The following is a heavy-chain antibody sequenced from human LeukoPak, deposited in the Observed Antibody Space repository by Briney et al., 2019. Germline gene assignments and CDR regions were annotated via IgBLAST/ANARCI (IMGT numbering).Heavy chain of an antibody. Sequence: ASVKVSCKTSGYPFISFGIAWLRQAPGQGLEWLGWSSPCNGKTEYSQKLQDRVTMTTDPSTSTAYMEMRSLRSDDTAVYYCARDPDKFNGRYSYFDYWGQGTLVTVSS. V-gene: IGHV1-18*01. J-gene: IGHJ4*02. CDR3: ARDPDKFNGRYSYFDY. CDR1: GYPFISFG. CDR2: SSPCNGKT. D-gene: IGHD5-18*01.